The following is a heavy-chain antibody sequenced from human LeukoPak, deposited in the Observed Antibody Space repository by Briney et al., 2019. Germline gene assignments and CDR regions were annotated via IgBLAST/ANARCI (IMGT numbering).Heavy chain of an antibody. CDR2: ISSSSSYI. V-gene: IGHV3-21*01. CDR3: ARVPSYGDYRYFDY. CDR1: GFTLSSYE. D-gene: IGHD4-17*01. Sequence: PGGSLRLSCAASGFTLSSYEMNWVRQAPGKGLEWVSSISSSSSYIYYADSVKGRFTISRDNAKNSLYLQMNSLRAEDTAVYYCARVPSYGDYRYFDYWGQGTLVTVSS. J-gene: IGHJ4*02.